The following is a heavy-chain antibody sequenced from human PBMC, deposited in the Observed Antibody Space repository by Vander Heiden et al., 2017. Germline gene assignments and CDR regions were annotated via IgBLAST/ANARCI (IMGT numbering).Heavy chain of an antibody. CDR1: GFTFSSYW. CDR3: ARAENGYFSGGSCYSENWFDP. Sequence: EVQLVESGGGLVQPGGSLRLSCAASGFTFSSYWMHWVRQAPGKGRVWVSRINSDGSSTSYADSVKGRFTIARDNAKNTLYLQMNSLRAEDTAVYYCARAENGYFSGGSCYSENWFDPWGQGTLVTVSS. V-gene: IGHV3-74*01. J-gene: IGHJ5*02. CDR2: INSDGSST. D-gene: IGHD2-15*01.